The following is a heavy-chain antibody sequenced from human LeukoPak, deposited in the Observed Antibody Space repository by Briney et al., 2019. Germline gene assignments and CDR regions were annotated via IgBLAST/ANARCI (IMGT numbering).Heavy chain of an antibody. J-gene: IGHJ4*02. CDR1: GGSISSYY. CDR3: ARVHSDILTFDD. Sequence: SETLSLTCSVSGGSISSYYWSWIRQPPGKRLEWIGYIYYSGSTNYNPSLKSRVTISVDTSKNQFSLKLSSVTAADTAVYYCARVHSDILTFDDWGQGTLVTVSS. CDR2: IYYSGST. V-gene: IGHV4-59*01. D-gene: IGHD3-9*01.